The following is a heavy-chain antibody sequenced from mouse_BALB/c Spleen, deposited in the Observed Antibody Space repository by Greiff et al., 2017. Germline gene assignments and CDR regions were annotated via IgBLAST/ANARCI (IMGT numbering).Heavy chain of an antibody. J-gene: IGHJ2*01. D-gene: IGHD2-2*01. Sequence: EVNVVESGGGLVQPGGSLRLSCATSGFTFTDYYMSWVRQPPGKALEWLGFIRNKANGYTTEYSASVKGRFTISRDNSQSILYLQMNTLRAEDSATYYCARDMRGYNVLDYWGQGTTLTVSS. CDR1: GFTFTDYY. CDR3: ARDMRGYNVLDY. V-gene: IGHV7-3*02. CDR2: IRNKANGYTT.